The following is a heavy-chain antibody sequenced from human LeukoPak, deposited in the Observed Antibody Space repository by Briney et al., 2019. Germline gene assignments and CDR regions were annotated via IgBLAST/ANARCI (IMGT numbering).Heavy chain of an antibody. Sequence: PGGSLRLSCAASGFTFSTYAMSWVRQAPGKGLEWVSAISGSGGSTYFADSVKGRFTLSRDNSKNTLYLQMNSLRAEDTAVYYCAKDLPSPKLEGDFDYWGQGTLVTVSS. CDR3: AKDLPSPKLEGDFDY. J-gene: IGHJ4*02. CDR1: GFTFSTYA. CDR2: ISGSGGST. V-gene: IGHV3-23*01. D-gene: IGHD1-1*01.